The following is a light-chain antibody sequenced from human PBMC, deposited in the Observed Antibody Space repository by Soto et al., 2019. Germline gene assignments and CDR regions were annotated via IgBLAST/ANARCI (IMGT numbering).Light chain of an antibody. V-gene: IGKV3-20*01. CDR2: GAY. CDR1: QSVTGRY. CDR3: QLYGSSPRT. Sequence: EIVLTQSPGTLSLSPGERATLSCRASQSVTGRYLAWYQQRPGQAPSLLMHGAYSRTTGIPERFSGSGSGTDFTLTIRRVEPEEFAVYYCQLYGSSPRTFGQGTKVDIK. J-gene: IGKJ1*01.